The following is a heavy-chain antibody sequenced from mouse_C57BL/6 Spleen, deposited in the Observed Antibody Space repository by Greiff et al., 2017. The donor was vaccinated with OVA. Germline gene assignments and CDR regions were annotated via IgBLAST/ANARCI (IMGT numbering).Heavy chain of an antibody. J-gene: IGHJ2*01. D-gene: IGHD1-3*01. CDR2: IYPGDGDT. V-gene: IGHV1-82*01. CDR1: GYAFSSSW. Sequence: QVQLQQSGPELVKPGASVKISCKASGYAFSSSWMNWVKQRPGKGLEWIGRIYPGDGDTTYNGKFKGKATLTADKSSSTAYMQLSSLTSEDSAVYFCARSGTGSGSFDYWGQGTTLTVSS. CDR3: ARSGTGSGSFDY.